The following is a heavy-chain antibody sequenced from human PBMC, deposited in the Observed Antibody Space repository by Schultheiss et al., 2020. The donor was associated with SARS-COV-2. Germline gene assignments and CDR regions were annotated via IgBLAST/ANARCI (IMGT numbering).Heavy chain of an antibody. Sequence: SDTLSLTCTVSGGSISSYYWSWIRQPPGKGLEWIGYIYYSGSTNYNPSLKSRVTISVDTSKNQFSLKLSSVTAADTAVYYCARGGEKLPFDYWGQGTLVTVSS. J-gene: IGHJ4*02. CDR3: ARGGEKLPFDY. D-gene: IGHD1-26*01. V-gene: IGHV4-59*12. CDR2: IYYSGST. CDR1: GGSISSYY.